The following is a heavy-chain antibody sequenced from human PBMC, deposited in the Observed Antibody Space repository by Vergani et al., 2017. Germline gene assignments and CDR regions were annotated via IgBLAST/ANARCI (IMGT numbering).Heavy chain of an antibody. J-gene: IGHJ6*03. CDR2: IIPIFGTA. V-gene: IGHV1-69*01. CDR1: GGTFSSYA. Sequence: QVQLVQSGAEVKKPGSSVKVSCKASGGTFSSYAISWVRQAPGQGLEWMGGIIPIFGTANYAQKFQGRVTITADESTSTAYMELSSLSSEDTAVYYCARGNCTNGVCSSEDYYYYMDVWGKGTTVTVSS. D-gene: IGHD2-8*01. CDR3: ARGNCTNGVCSSEDYYYYMDV.